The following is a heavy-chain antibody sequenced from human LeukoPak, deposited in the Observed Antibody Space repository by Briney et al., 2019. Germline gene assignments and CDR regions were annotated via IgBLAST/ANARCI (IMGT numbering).Heavy chain of an antibody. CDR2: ISGSGGST. J-gene: IGHJ3*02. D-gene: IGHD6-13*01. CDR3: AKARISSSWTYDAFDI. V-gene: IGHV3-23*01. CDR1: GFTFSSYA. Sequence: PGGSLRLSCAASGFTFSSYAMSWVRQAPGKGLEWVSAISGSGGSTYYADSVKGRFTISRDNAKNSLYLQMNSLRAEDMALYYCAKARISSSWTYDAFDIWGQGTMVTVSS.